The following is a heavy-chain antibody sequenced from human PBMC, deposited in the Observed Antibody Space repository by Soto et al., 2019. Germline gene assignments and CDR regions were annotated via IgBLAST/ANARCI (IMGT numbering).Heavy chain of an antibody. J-gene: IGHJ5*02. D-gene: IGHD6-25*01. CDR3: ARARYSSAHNWFDP. CDR2: MNPNSGNR. Sequence: QVQLVQSGAEVKKPGASVKVSCKASGYTFTTYDINWVRQATGQGLEWMGWMNPNSGNRGYAQKFQGRVTMTRNTSISTADMELSSLTSEDTAVYYCARARYSSAHNWFDPWGQGTLVTVSS. CDR1: GYTFTTYD. V-gene: IGHV1-8*01.